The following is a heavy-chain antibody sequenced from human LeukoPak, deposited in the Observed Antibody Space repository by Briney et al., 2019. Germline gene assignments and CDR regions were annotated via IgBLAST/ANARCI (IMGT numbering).Heavy chain of an antibody. CDR1: GFTFSDYA. V-gene: IGHV3-23*01. J-gene: IGHJ4*02. D-gene: IGHD5-12*01. CDR2: IFKTGDTA. Sequence: PGGSLRLSCAASGFTFSDYAMSWVRQAPGKGLEWVSTIFKTGDTAHYADIVRGRFTISRDNSKNTLSLQMNSLRAEDTAIYYCARNRGYGGYDSDYWGQGTLVTVSS. CDR3: ARNRGYGGYDSDY.